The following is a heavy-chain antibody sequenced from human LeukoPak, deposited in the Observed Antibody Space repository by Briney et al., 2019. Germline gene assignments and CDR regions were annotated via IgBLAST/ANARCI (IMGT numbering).Heavy chain of an antibody. CDR1: GGSISSGDYY. J-gene: IGHJ3*02. CDR2: IYYSGST. Sequence: SETLSLTCTVSGGSISSGDYYWSWIRQPPGKGLEWIGYIYYSGSTYYNPSLKSRVTISVDTSKNQFSLKLSSVTAADTAVYYCARSTVPDAFDIWGQGTMVTVSS. D-gene: IGHD5/OR15-5a*01. V-gene: IGHV4-30-4*01. CDR3: ARSTVPDAFDI.